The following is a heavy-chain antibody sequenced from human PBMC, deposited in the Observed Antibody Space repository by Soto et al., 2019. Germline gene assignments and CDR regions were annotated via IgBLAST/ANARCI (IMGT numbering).Heavy chain of an antibody. CDR2: IIPMLPTP. CDR1: GGTFISYG. V-gene: IGHV1-69*01. Sequence: QMQLVQSGAEVKKPGSSVKVSCKASGGTFISYGFSWVRQAPGQGLEWMGGIIPMLPTPHYAQKFQGRVRITADESTSTAYMELRSLRSEDTSIYYGAGGKWNDYYYYNMDVWGQGTTGNFSS. J-gene: IGHJ6*02. CDR3: AGGKWNDYYYYNMDV. D-gene: IGHD1-1*01.